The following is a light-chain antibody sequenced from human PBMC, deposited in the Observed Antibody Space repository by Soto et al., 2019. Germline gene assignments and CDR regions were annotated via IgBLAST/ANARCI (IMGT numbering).Light chain of an antibody. CDR2: CAA. CDR3: QQYNNWPPIT. V-gene: IGKV3-15*01. J-gene: IGKJ5*01. CDR1: QSVSSN. Sequence: VVMTQSPATLSVSPGERATPSCRARQSVSSNLTWYQQKPGQDPRLLIYCAATRATGIPARFSGSGSGTEFTLTISSLQYEDFAVYYCQQYNNWPPITFGQGTRLEIK.